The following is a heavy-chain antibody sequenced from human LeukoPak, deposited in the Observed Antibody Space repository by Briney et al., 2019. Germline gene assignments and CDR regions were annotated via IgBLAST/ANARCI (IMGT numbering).Heavy chain of an antibody. CDR2: ISSSSSYI. CDR1: GFTFRSYS. CDR3: ARLYSSSWYSAFDI. V-gene: IGHV3-21*01. Sequence: GGSLRLSCAASGFTFRSYSMNWVRQAPGKGLEWVSSISSSSSYIYYADSVKGRFTISRDNAKNSLYLQMNSLRAEDTAVYYCARLYSSSWYSAFDIWGQGTMATVSS. J-gene: IGHJ3*02. D-gene: IGHD6-13*01.